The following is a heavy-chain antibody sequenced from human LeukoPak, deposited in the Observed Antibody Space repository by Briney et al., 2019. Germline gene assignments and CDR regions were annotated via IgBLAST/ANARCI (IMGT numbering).Heavy chain of an antibody. J-gene: IGHJ6*02. Sequence: SETLSLTCTVPGGSISSYYWSWIRQPPGKGLEWIGYIYYSGSTNYNPSLKSRVTISVDTSKNQFSLKVSSVTAADTAVYYCARDRYNWNDSYYYYGMDVWGQGTTVTVSS. V-gene: IGHV4-59*01. CDR1: GGSISSYY. D-gene: IGHD1-20*01. CDR2: IYYSGST. CDR3: ARDRYNWNDSYYYYGMDV.